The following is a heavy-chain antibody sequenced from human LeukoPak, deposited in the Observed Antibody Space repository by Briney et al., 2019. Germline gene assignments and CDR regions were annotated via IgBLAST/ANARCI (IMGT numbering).Heavy chain of an antibody. J-gene: IGHJ6*02. CDR3: AKDKKYYDSSGSPYYYYGMDV. V-gene: IGHV3-23*01. Sequence: GGSLRLSCAASGFTFSSYAMSWVRQAPGKGLEWVSVISGSDGSTYYADSVKGRFTISRDNSKSTLYLHMNSLRAEDTAVYYCAKDKKYYDSSGSPYYYYGMDVWGQGTTVTVSS. CDR2: ISGSDGST. D-gene: IGHD3-22*01. CDR1: GFTFSSYA.